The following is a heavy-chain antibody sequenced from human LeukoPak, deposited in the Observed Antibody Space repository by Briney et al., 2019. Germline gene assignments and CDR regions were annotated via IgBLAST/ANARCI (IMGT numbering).Heavy chain of an antibody. CDR1: GGSISSYY. CDR2: IYTSGST. V-gene: IGHV4-4*07. Sequence: SETLSLTCTVSGGSISSYYWSWIRQPAGKGLEWIGRIYTSGSTNYNPSLKSRVTMSVDTSKNQFSLKLSSVTAADTAVYYCARRVSVYYDFWSGYYFDYWGQGTLVTVSS. J-gene: IGHJ4*02. D-gene: IGHD3-3*01. CDR3: ARRVSVYYDFWSGYYFDY.